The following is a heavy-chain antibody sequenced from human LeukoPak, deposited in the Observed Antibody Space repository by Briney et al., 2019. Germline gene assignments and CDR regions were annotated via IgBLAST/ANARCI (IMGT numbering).Heavy chain of an antibody. J-gene: IGHJ3*02. CDR2: IYTSGST. CDR3: ARRRHYGGNDAFDI. D-gene: IGHD4-23*01. V-gene: IGHV4-61*02. CDR1: GGSISSGSFY. Sequence: PSETLSLTCTVSGGSISSGSFYWSWVRQPAGKGLEWIGRIYTSGSTNYNPSLKSRVIMSVDTSKNQFSLKVSSVTAADTAVYYCARRRHYGGNDAFDIWGQGTMVTASS.